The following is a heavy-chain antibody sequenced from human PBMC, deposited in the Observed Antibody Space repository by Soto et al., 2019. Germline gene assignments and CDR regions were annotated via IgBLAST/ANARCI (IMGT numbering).Heavy chain of an antibody. CDR2: ISGSGSYT. CDR1: GFTFNNYA. D-gene: IGHD4-17*01. V-gene: IGHV3-23*01. Sequence: EVQLLESGGGLVQRGDSLRLSCAASGFTFNNYAMTWVRQAPGKGPEWVSVISGSGSYTYYADSVKGRFTISRDSFKNTLYLQMNSLRADDTAVYYCARVGRMTTVVSHFDYWGRGTLVTVSS. J-gene: IGHJ4*02. CDR3: ARVGRMTTVVSHFDY.